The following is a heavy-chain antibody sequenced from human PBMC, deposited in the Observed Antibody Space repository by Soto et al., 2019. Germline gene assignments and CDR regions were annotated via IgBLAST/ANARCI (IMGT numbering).Heavy chain of an antibody. J-gene: IGHJ3*02. V-gene: IGHV1-18*01. CDR1: GYTFTSYG. D-gene: IGHD3-10*01. CDR3: ARGTYLDAFDI. CDR2: ITPYSDNT. Sequence: QVQLVQSGAEVKKPGASVKVSCKASGYTFTSYGVSWVRQAPGQGLEWMGWITPYSDNTNYAQKVQGRLTMTTDTSTSTAYMELRSLRSDDTAVYYCARGTYLDAFDIWGQGTMFTVSS.